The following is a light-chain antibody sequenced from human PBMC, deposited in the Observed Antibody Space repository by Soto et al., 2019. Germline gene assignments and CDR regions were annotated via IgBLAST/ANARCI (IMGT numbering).Light chain of an antibody. CDR2: AAS. V-gene: IGKV1-5*01. CDR3: QQYNNWHTWT. CDR1: QSISRW. Sequence: DVQMTQSPSSLSGSVGDRFTVTCRSSQSISRWLAWYQQKPRKAPKLLXYAASTLQSGVPSSFSGSGSGTDFTLTISCLKSADFAVYYCQQYNNWHTWTFGHGTKVDIK. J-gene: IGKJ1*01.